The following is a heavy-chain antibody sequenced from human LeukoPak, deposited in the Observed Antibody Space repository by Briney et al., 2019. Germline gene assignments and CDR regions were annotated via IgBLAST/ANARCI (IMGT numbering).Heavy chain of an antibody. CDR1: GGSISSSNW. J-gene: IGHJ4*02. Sequence: SGTLSLTCAVSGGSISSSNWWSWVRQPPGKGLEWIGYIYYSGSIYYNPSLKSRVTISVDTSKNQFSLKLSSVTAADTAVYYCARCTSGARPDYWGQGTLVTVSS. CDR3: ARCTSGARPDY. CDR2: IYYSGSI. D-gene: IGHD1-26*01. V-gene: IGHV4-4*02.